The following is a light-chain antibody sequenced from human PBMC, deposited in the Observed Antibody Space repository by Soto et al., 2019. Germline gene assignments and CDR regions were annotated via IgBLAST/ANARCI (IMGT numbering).Light chain of an antibody. J-gene: IGKJ1*01. CDR3: HQYKDWPTT. CDR1: QTLDSM. Sequence: IVLTQSPATLSVPPGERATLSCWASQTLDSMVAWYQQKSGQAPRLLIYSASARATGVPARFSGYGSGTDCTLTISSLQSEDLGVYYCHQYKDWPTTFGQGTKVEV. CDR2: SAS. V-gene: IGKV3-15*01.